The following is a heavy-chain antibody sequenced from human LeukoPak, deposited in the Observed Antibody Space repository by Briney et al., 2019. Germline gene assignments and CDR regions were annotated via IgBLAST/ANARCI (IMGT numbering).Heavy chain of an antibody. Sequence: PSETLSLTCTVSGGSISSYHWSWIRQPPGKGLEWIGYIYYSGSTNYNPSLKSRVTISVDTSKNQFSLKLSSVTAADTAVYYCARGKGYSYGYLYYYYGMDVWGQGTTVTVSS. V-gene: IGHV4-59*01. CDR3: ARGKGYSYGYLYYYYGMDV. D-gene: IGHD5-18*01. CDR1: GGSISSYH. CDR2: IYYSGST. J-gene: IGHJ6*02.